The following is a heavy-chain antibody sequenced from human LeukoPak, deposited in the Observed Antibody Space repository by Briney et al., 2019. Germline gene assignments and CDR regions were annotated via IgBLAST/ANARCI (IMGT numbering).Heavy chain of an antibody. CDR3: ARVPRYCSSTSCYLVWFDP. CDR2: IYYSGST. CDR1: GGSISSGDYY. V-gene: IGHV4-30-4*08. Sequence: SQTLSLTCTVSGGSISSGDYYWSWIRQPPGKGLEWIGYIYYSGSTYYNPSLKSRVTISVDTSENQFSLKLSSVTAADTAVYYCARVPRYCSSTSCYLVWFDPWGQGTLVTVSS. D-gene: IGHD2-2*01. J-gene: IGHJ5*02.